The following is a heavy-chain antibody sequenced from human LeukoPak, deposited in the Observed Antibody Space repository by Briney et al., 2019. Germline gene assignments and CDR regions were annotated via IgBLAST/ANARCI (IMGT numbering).Heavy chain of an antibody. CDR1: GGSISSSTYY. Sequence: SETLSLTCNVSGGSISSSTYYWAWVRQPPGKGLEWIGSINYSGNTYYKSSLKSRVTISVDTSKNQFSLKLTSVTAADTAVYYCTRLTVGTTWGNYFDYWGQGTVVTVSS. V-gene: IGHV4-39*01. J-gene: IGHJ4*02. CDR3: TRLTVGTTWGNYFDY. D-gene: IGHD1-26*01. CDR2: INYSGNT.